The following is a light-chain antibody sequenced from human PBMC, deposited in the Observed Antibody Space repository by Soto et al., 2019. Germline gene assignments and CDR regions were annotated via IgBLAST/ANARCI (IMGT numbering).Light chain of an antibody. CDR3: QQFSSYPLT. CDR2: GAS. J-gene: IGKJ4*01. CDR1: QSISTT. Sequence: DIQMTQSASALSASVGDRVTITCRASQSISTTLNWYQQKPGKAPKLLIYGASRLQTGIPDRFSGGGSGTDFTLTISRLEPEDFAVYYCQQFSSYPLTFGGGTKVDIK. V-gene: IGKV1-39*01.